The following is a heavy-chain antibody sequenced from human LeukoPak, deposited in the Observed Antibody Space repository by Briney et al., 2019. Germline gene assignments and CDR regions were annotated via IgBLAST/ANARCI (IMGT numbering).Heavy chain of an antibody. CDR2: IGGSDGST. D-gene: IGHD3-10*02. J-gene: IGHJ4*02. Sequence: PGGSLRLSCAASGFTFSSYAMSWVRQAPGKGLEWVSTIGGSDGSTYYANSVKGRFTISRDDSKNTLYLQMNSLRAEDTAVYYCAKDCSPPGASLCYFDYWGQGSLVTVSS. CDR3: AKDCSPPGASLCYFDY. CDR1: GFTFSSYA. V-gene: IGHV3-23*01.